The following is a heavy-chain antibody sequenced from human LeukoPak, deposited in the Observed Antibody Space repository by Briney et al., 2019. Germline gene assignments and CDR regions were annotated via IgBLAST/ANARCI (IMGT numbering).Heavy chain of an antibody. V-gene: IGHV1-24*01. J-gene: IGHJ4*02. CDR3: ATAPIVGAPMIYY. CDR1: GYTFTELS. Sequence: ASVKLSCKFSGYTFTELSMHWVRHAPGKGLEWMGGFDLEDGETIYAQKLQGRVTMTEDTSTDTAYRELSSLRSEDTPVYYFATAPIVGAPMIYYWGQGALVTVSS. D-gene: IGHD1-26*01. CDR2: FDLEDGET.